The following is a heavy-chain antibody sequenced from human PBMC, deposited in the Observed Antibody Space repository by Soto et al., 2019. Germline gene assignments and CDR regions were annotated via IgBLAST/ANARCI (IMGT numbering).Heavy chain of an antibody. V-gene: IGHV2-5*02. CDR3: AHSRLSQRITIFGVVATPLNVFDY. CDR1: GFSLSTSGVG. CDR2: IYWDDDK. J-gene: IGHJ4*02. D-gene: IGHD3-3*01. Sequence: QITLKESGPTLVKPTQTLTLTCTFSGFSLSTSGVGVGWIRQPPGKALEWLALIYWDDDKRYSPSLKSRLTXTKDTAKIQAXXTXTXXDPVDTATYSCAHSRLSQRITIFGVVATPLNVFDYWGQGTLVTVSS.